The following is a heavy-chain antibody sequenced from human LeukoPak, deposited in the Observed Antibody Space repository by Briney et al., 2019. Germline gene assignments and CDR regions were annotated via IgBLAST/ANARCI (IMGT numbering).Heavy chain of an antibody. CDR2: IHNSVST. Sequence: PSETLSLTCSVSGGSISNYYWNWIRQPPGKGLELIGSIHNSVSTNYNPSLTGRVTMSVDTSNSQFSLKLPSVNAADTAVYYCARRGVEMAAIHPDNWFDPWGQGILVTVSS. CDR3: ARRGVEMAAIHPDNWFDP. D-gene: IGHD5-24*01. CDR1: GGSISNYY. J-gene: IGHJ5*02. V-gene: IGHV4-59*08.